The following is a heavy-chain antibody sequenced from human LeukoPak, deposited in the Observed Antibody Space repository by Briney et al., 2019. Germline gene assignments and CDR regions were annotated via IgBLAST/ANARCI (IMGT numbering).Heavy chain of an antibody. J-gene: IGHJ3*02. D-gene: IGHD3-22*01. Sequence: SETLSLTCAVYGGSFSGYYWSWIRQPPGKGLEWIASIYYSGSTYYNPSLRSRVTISVDTSKNQFSLKLSSVTAADTAVYFCARGPYSYDSSGAFGIWGQGTMVTVSS. CDR1: GGSFSGYY. CDR3: ARGPYSYDSSGAFGI. V-gene: IGHV4-34*01. CDR2: IYYSGST.